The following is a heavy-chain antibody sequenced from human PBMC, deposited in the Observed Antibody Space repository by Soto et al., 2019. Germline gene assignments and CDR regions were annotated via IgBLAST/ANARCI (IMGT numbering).Heavy chain of an antibody. CDR3: ASMGIAARSKAYYYYGMDV. CDR1: GGSISTYY. Sequence: SETLSLTCTVSGGSISTYYWSWIRQPPGKGLEWIGYIYYSGTTNYNPSLKSRVTISVDTSKNQFSLKLSSVTAADTAVYYCASMGIAARSKAYYYYGMDVWGQGTTVTVSS. CDR2: IYYSGTT. D-gene: IGHD6-6*01. J-gene: IGHJ6*02. V-gene: IGHV4-59*01.